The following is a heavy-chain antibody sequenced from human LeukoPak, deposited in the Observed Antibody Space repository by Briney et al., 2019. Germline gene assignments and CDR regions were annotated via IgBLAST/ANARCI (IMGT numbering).Heavy chain of an antibody. V-gene: IGHV3-30*18. CDR2: ISYDGSNK. CDR3: AKLVLPVSSDY. J-gene: IGHJ4*02. D-gene: IGHD2-8*02. Sequence: PTGGSLRLSCAASGFTFSSYGMHWVRQAPGKGLEWVAVISYDGSNKYYADSVKGRFTISRDNSKNTLYLQMNSLRAEDTAVYYCAKLVLPVSSDYWGQGTLVTVSS. CDR1: GFTFSSYG.